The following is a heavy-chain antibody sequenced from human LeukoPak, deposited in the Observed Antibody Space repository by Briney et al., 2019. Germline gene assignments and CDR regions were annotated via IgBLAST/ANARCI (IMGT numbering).Heavy chain of an antibody. V-gene: IGHV3-23*01. Sequence: GGSLRLSCAASGFTFSSYAMSWVRQAPGKGLEWVSAISGSGGSTYYADSVKGRFTISRDNSKNTLYLQMNSLRAEDTAVYYCAKEPVITMIVVVITGFDYWGQGTLVTVS. D-gene: IGHD3-22*01. CDR2: ISGSGGST. CDR1: GFTFSSYA. CDR3: AKEPVITMIVVVITGFDY. J-gene: IGHJ4*02.